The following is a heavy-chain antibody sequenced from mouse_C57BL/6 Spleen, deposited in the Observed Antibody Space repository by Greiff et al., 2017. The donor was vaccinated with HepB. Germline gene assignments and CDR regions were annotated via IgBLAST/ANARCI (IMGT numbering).Heavy chain of an antibody. CDR3: ARGTMVTTVDY. Sequence: QVQLKQSGAELVRPGSSVKLSCKASGYTFTSYWMHWVKQRPIQGLEWIGNIDPSDSETHYNQKFKDKATLTVDKSSSTAYMQLSSLTSEDSAVYYCARGTMVTTVDYWGQGTTLTVSS. CDR2: IDPSDSET. D-gene: IGHD2-2*01. J-gene: IGHJ2*01. CDR1: GYTFTSYW. V-gene: IGHV1-52*01.